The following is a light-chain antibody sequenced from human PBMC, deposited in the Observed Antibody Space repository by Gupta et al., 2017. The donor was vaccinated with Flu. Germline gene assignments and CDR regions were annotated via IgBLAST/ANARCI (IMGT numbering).Light chain of an antibody. Sequence: PSFLSSSVGDSVPTCCGARQGCREFLYCYQQQPEHAPQFLIDVASRVESGVPTWFSGSGYGTVFTLTITSERPDYFAYYYCQHSDSTPGTFGQGTQVEIK. CDR1: QGCREF. CDR3: QHSDSTPGT. J-gene: IGKJ1*01. CDR2: VAS. V-gene: IGKV1-39*01.